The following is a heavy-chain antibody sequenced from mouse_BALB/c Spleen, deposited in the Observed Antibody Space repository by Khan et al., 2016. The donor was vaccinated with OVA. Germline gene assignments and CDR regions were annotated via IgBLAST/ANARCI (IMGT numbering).Heavy chain of an antibody. D-gene: IGHD1-1*01. Sequence: EVQLQESGPGLVKPSQSLSLTCTVTGYSITTDYAWNWIRQFPGSKLEWMGHISYRGNTKYNPSLKSRISITRDTSKNQFFLQLKSVTTEDTARYYCARIYGGDFDYWDQGTTLTVSS. CDR1: GYSITTDYA. CDR2: ISYRGNT. CDR3: ARIYGGDFDY. V-gene: IGHV3-2*02. J-gene: IGHJ2*01.